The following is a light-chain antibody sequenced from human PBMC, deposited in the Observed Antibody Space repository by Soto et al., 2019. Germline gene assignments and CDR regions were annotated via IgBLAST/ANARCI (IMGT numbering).Light chain of an antibody. CDR2: SAS. J-gene: IGKJ4*01. CDR3: LHHYNYPLT. CDR1: QGIGND. V-gene: IGKV1-17*01. Sequence: DIQMTQFPSSLSVSVGDRVTITCRASQGIGNDLGWYQHKPGKAPKRLIFSASTLDSGVPSRFSGGGFGTEFTLTISSLQPEDFATYYCLHHYNYPLTLGGGTKVEIK.